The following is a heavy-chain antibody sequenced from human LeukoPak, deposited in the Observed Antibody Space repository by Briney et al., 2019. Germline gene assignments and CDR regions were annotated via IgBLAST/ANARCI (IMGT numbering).Heavy chain of an antibody. Sequence: PGGSLRLSCAASGFSFSNYAMTWVRQAPGRGLEWVSAITGGGDYRYYADSVKGRFTISRDNSKNTLFLQMDSLRAEDTAVYYCAKRPLAGSGAYYLTMDVWGQGTTVTVSS. CDR2: ITGGGDYR. CDR3: AKRPLAGSGAYYLTMDV. V-gene: IGHV3-23*01. J-gene: IGHJ6*02. CDR1: GFSFSNYA. D-gene: IGHD3-10*01.